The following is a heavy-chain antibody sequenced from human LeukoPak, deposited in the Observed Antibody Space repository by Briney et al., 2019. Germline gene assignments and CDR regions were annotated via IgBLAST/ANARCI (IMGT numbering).Heavy chain of an antibody. CDR2: ISTYNGNT. CDR1: GYTFTNYV. V-gene: IGHV1-18*01. CDR3: ARDEAGFGTSPIDY. D-gene: IGHD4-23*01. J-gene: IGHJ4*02. Sequence: ASVRVSCEASGYTFTNYVITGVRQAPGRGLQCMGGISTYNGNTHYAQRFQGRVTMTTDTSTSTVYMELRSVRSDDTAVYYCARDEAGFGTSPIDYWGQGTLVTVSS.